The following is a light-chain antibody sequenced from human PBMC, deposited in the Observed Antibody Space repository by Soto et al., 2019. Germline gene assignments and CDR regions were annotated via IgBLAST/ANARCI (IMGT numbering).Light chain of an antibody. V-gene: IGKV3-20*01. CDR1: QSVISSY. Sequence: EIVLTQSPGTLSLSPGERATLSCRASQSVISSYLAWYQQKPGQAPRLLLYGASSRATGIPDRFSGSGSGTDFTPTISRLEPEDSAAYYCQQYGSSPPYTFGQGTKLEIK. CDR3: QQYGSSPPYT. CDR2: GAS. J-gene: IGKJ2*01.